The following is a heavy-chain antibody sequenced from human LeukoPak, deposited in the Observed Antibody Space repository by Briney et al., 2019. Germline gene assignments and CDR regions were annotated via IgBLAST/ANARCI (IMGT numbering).Heavy chain of an antibody. J-gene: IGHJ3*02. CDR2: IYYSGST. D-gene: IGHD6-19*01. CDR1: GGSISSSSSY. CDR3: ARPYSSGWYSGALDI. V-gene: IGHV4-61*01. Sequence: SETLSLTCTVSGGSISSSSSYWSWIRQPPGKGLEWIGYIYYSGSTNYNPSLKSRDTITVDTSKNQFSLKLSSVTAADTAVYYCARPYSSGWYSGALDIWGQGTMVPVSS.